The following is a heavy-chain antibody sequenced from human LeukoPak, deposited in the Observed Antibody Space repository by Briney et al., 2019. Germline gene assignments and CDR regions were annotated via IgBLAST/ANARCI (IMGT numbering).Heavy chain of an antibody. CDR3: ARDGVNMVRGVIGWFDP. J-gene: IGHJ5*02. CDR1: GGSITSSSYY. V-gene: IGHV4-39*07. D-gene: IGHD3-10*01. CDR2: IYSTGRT. Sequence: RPSETLSLTCTVSGGSITSSSYYWAWIRQPPGKGLEWIGTIYSTGRTYYSPSLTSRVTISLDTSKNHFSLKVTSVTAADTAVYYCARDGVNMVRGVIGWFDPWGQGTLVTVSS.